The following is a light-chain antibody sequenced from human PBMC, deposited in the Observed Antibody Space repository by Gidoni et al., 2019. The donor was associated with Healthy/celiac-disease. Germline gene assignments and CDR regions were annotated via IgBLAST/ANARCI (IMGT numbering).Light chain of an antibody. Sequence: IQMTQSPSSVSASVGDRVTITCRASEGISSWLDWYQQKQGKAPKLLIYAASSLQSGVPSRFSGSGSVTEFTLTISRLQPEDFANYYCQQANSLPRTFGQGTKVEIK. V-gene: IGKV1-12*01. J-gene: IGKJ1*01. CDR1: EGISSW. CDR2: AAS. CDR3: QQANSLPRT.